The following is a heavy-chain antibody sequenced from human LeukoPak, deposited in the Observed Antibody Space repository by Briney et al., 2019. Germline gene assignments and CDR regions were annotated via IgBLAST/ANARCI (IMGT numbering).Heavy chain of an antibody. CDR3: ARMGGDPLDY. D-gene: IGHD2-21*01. V-gene: IGHV5-51*01. Sequence: GESLKISCKVSGYTFITHWIAWVRQMPGKGLEWMGIVSPADSDTKYSPSFQGRVIISADKSINTAYLQWSSLKASDSAMYYCARMGGDPLDYWGQGTLVTVSS. CDR2: VSPADSDT. J-gene: IGHJ4*02. CDR1: GYTFITHW.